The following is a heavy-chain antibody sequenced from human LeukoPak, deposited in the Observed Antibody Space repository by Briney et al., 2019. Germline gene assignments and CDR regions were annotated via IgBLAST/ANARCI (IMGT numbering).Heavy chain of an antibody. Sequence: GGSLRLSCAASGFTFSSYAMSWVRQAPGKGLEWVSAISGSGGSTYYADSVKGRFTISRDNSKNTLYLQMNSLGAEDTAVYYCARDIAGGWNYFDYWGQGTLVTVSS. CDR2: ISGSGGST. CDR3: ARDIAGGWNYFDY. CDR1: GFTFSSYA. D-gene: IGHD1-14*01. V-gene: IGHV3-23*01. J-gene: IGHJ4*02.